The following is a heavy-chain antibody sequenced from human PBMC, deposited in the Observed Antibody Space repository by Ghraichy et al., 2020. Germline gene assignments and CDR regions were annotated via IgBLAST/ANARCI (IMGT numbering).Heavy chain of an antibody. CDR1: GGTFSSYA. D-gene: IGHD3-3*01. CDR2: IIPIFGTA. V-gene: IGHV1-69*06. J-gene: IGHJ3*02. CDR3: ARGRTRITIFGVVITHKGDAFDI. Sequence: SVKVSCKASGGTFSSYAISWVRQAPGQGLEWMGGIIPIFGTANYAQKFQGRVTITADKSTSTAYMELSSLRSEDTAVYYCARGRTRITIFGVVITHKGDAFDIWGQGTMVTVSS.